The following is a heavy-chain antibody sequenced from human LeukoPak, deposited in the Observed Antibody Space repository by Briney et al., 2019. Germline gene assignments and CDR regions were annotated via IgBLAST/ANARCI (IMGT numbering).Heavy chain of an antibody. CDR2: INWNGVST. D-gene: IGHD2/OR15-2a*01. J-gene: IGHJ4*02. CDR3: ARVIAREAGSYFDY. CDR1: GFTFDDYG. Sequence: PGGSLRLSCAASGFTFDDYGTSWVRQGPGKGLEWVSGINWNGVSTGYADSVKGRFTISRDNAKNSLYLQMNSLRAEDTAFYYCARVIAREAGSYFDYWGQGTLVTVSS. V-gene: IGHV3-20*04.